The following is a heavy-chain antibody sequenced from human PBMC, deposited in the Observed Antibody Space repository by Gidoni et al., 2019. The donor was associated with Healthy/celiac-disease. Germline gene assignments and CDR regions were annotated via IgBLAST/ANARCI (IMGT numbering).Heavy chain of an antibody. CDR3: ARSCSGGSCYKTDDAFDI. V-gene: IGHV3-53*02. D-gene: IGHD2-15*01. CDR1: GFTVSSNY. CDR2: IYSGGST. Sequence: EVQLVETGGGLIQPGGSLRLSCAASGFTVSSNYMSWVRQAPGKGLEWVSVIYSGGSTYYADSVKGRFTISRDNSKNTLYLQMNSLRAEDTAVYYCARSCSGGSCYKTDDAFDIWGQGTMVTVSS. J-gene: IGHJ3*02.